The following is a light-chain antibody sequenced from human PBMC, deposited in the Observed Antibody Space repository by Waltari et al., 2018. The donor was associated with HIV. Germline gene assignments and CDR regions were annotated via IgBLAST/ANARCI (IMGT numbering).Light chain of an antibody. J-gene: IGKJ1*01. CDR1: QSIASY. Sequence: DIQMTQSPSSLSASVGDRVPITCRASQSIASYLNWYQQQPGKAPKLLIYAASSLQSGVPSRFSGSGSGTDFTLTISSLQPEDFATYYCQQSYTTPRAFGQGTKVEIK. CDR2: AAS. CDR3: QQSYTTPRA. V-gene: IGKV1-39*01.